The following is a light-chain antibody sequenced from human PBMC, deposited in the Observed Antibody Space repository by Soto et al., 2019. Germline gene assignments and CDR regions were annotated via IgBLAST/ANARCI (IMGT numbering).Light chain of an antibody. CDR3: QQYVTSSPRT. CDR2: GIS. V-gene: IGKV3-20*01. J-gene: IGKJ1*01. Sequence: EIVLTQSPGTLSLSPGERATLSCRASHTISSSYLSCYQQKPGQAPRLLMYGISRRATGIPARFSGSGSGTDLTPTITRLEHDDFFVYYCQQYVTSSPRTFGQGTKVELK. CDR1: HTISSSY.